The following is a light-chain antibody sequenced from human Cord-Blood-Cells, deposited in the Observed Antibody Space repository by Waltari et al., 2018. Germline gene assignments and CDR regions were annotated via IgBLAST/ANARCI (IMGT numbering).Light chain of an antibody. CDR2: GKN. CDR1: SLRSYY. CDR3: NSRDSSGNHVV. Sequence: SSELTQDPAVSVALGQTVRITCQGDSLRSYYASWYQQKPGQAPVLVIYGKNNRPSGIPDRFSGSSSGNTASLTITGAKAEDEADYYGNSRDSSGNHVVFGGGTKLTVL. V-gene: IGLV3-19*01. J-gene: IGLJ2*01.